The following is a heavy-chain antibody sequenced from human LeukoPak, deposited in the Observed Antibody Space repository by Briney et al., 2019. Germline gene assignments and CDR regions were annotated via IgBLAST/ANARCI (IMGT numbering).Heavy chain of an antibody. CDR1: GVSFSGYY. CDR2: INHSGST. CDR3: ASLRERSYYARGFDY. V-gene: IGHV4-34*01. D-gene: IGHD1-26*01. Sequence: SETLSLTCAVYGVSFSGYYWSWLRQPPGKGLEWIGEINHSGSTNYNPSLKSRVTISVDTSKNQFSLKLSSVTAADTAVYHCASLRERSYYARGFDYWGRGTLVTVSS. J-gene: IGHJ4*02.